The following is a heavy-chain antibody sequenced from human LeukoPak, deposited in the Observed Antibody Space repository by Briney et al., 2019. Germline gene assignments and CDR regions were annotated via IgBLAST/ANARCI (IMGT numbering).Heavy chain of an antibody. J-gene: IGHJ3*02. Sequence: ASVKVSCKASDYTFTTYGISWVRQAPGQGLEWMGWINAYNDNTNYAQKLQGRVTMTTDTSTSTAYMELRSLRSDDTAVYCASRYCSSSTSCYAEDAFDIWGQGTMVTVSS. V-gene: IGHV1-18*01. CDR3: ASRYCSSSTSCYAEDAFDI. D-gene: IGHD2-2*01. CDR2: INAYNDNT. CDR1: DYTFTTYG.